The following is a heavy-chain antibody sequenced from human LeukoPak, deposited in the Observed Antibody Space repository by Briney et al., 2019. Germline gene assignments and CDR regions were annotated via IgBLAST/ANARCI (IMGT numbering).Heavy chain of an antibody. J-gene: IGHJ3*02. Sequence: PGGSLRLSCAASGFTFSSYGMHWVRQAPGKGLEWVAFIRYDGSNKYYADSVKGQFTISRDNSKNTLYLQMNSLRAEDTAVYYCANDRAAPDAFDIWGQGTMVTVSS. CDR3: ANDRAAPDAFDI. CDR1: GFTFSSYG. V-gene: IGHV3-30*02. CDR2: IRYDGSNK.